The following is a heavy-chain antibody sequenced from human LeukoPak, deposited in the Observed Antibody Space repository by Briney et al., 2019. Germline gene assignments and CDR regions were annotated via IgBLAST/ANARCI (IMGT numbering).Heavy chain of an antibody. J-gene: IGHJ4*02. CDR1: GSSVSSSH. V-gene: IGHV4-59*02. Sequence: PSETLALTCVVSGSSVSSSHWNLIRQLPGKGLEWICGFSYTWKTDYNPSLTSRVTISLDTSKNQVSLKLGSVTAADTAVDFSEGYFEPFDHWGQGTLVTVSS. CDR2: FSYTWKT. CDR3: EGYFEPFDH. D-gene: IGHD2/OR15-2a*01.